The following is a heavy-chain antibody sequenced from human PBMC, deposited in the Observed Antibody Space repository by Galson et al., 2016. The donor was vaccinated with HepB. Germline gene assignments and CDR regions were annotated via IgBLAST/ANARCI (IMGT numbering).Heavy chain of an antibody. V-gene: IGHV6-1*01. J-gene: IGHJ4*02. D-gene: IGHD1-1*01. CDR2: TKYRSKWYF. Sequence: AISGDSVSDVGAAWNWIRQPPSRGLEWLGMTKYRSKWYFDYGASVKSRMTMSPDTSKNQLSLQLNSVTPEDTAVYYCAKGSLEGGFDYWGQGSLATVSS. CDR3: AKGSLEGGFDY. CDR1: GDSVSDVGAA.